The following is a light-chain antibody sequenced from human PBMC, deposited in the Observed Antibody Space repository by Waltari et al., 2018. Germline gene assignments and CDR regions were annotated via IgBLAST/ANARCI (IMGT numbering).Light chain of an antibody. J-gene: IGKJ1*01. V-gene: IGKV1-39*01. CDR3: QQSYSSPPT. CDR2: PTS. CDR1: QRISTF. Sequence: DIQMSQSPSSLSASVGDRVTITCQASQRISTFLNWYQQKPGKAPKLQIYPTSTLKTGVPSRFDDNTYVTEFTLTIHNQQPDDFSPYYCQQSYSSPPTFGQGTKVEIK.